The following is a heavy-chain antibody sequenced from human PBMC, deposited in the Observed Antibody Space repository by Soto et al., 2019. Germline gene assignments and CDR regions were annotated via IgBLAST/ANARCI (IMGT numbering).Heavy chain of an antibody. CDR3: ARGGWRVEILNLDY. V-gene: IGHV4-34*01. D-gene: IGHD2-15*01. J-gene: IGHJ4*02. CDR2: INHSGST. Sequence: LSLTCAVYGGSFSGYYWSWIRQPPGKGLEWIGEINHSGSTNYNPSLKSRVTISVDTSKNQFSLKLSSVTAADTAVYYCARGGWRVEILNLDYWGQGTLVTVSS. CDR1: GGSFSGYY.